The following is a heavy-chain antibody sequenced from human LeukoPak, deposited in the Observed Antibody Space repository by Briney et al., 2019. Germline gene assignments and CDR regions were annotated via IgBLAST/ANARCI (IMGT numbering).Heavy chain of an antibody. J-gene: IGHJ4*02. CDR1: GFTFSSYW. CDR3: VKGTITIFGVIKRFDY. D-gene: IGHD3-3*01. Sequence: GGSLRLSCAASGFTFSSYWMFWVRQAPGQGLEWVSSISGSGSSTYYADSVKGRFTISRDNSKNTLYLQMNSLRAEDTALYYCVKGTITIFGVIKRFDYWGQGTLVTVSS. V-gene: IGHV3-23*01. CDR2: ISGSGSST.